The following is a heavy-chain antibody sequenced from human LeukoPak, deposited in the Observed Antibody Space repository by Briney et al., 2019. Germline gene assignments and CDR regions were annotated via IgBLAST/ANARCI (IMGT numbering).Heavy chain of an antibody. CDR2: MNPNSGNT. CDR3: ARRLGLRWDLQAFDI. Sequence: ASVKVSCKASGYTFTSHDINWVRQATGQRLEGIGWMNPNSGNTGYAQKCQGRVTITRNNSISTVYMELSSLRSEDTAVYYCARRLGLRWDLQAFDIWGQGTMVTVPS. V-gene: IGHV1-8*03. J-gene: IGHJ3*02. D-gene: IGHD4-23*01. CDR1: GYTFTSHD.